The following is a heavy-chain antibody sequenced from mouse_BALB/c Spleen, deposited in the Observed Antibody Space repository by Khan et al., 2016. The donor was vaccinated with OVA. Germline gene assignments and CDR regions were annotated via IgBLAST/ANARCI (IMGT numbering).Heavy chain of an antibody. V-gene: IGHV2-6-5*01. Sequence: QVQLKESGPGLVAPSQSLSITCTVSGFSLTDYGVSWIRQPPGKGLEWLGVIWGGGITYYNSALKSRLSISKDNSKSHVFLKLNSLQTDDTSMYYSAKNLILYPDYFDYWGQGTTLTVSS. CDR1: GFSLTDYG. CDR3: AKNLILYPDYFDY. J-gene: IGHJ2*01. CDR2: IWGGGIT.